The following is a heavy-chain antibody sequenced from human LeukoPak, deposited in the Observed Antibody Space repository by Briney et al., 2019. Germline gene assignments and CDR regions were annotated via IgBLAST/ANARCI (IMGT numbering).Heavy chain of an antibody. V-gene: IGHV3-48*03. CDR2: ISSSGSTI. J-gene: IGHJ4*02. Sequence: GGSLRLSCAASGFTFSSYEMNWVRQAPGKGLEWVSYISSSGSTIYYADSVKGRFTISRDNAKNSLYLQINSLRAEDTAVYYCARVECSGGSCWGQGTLVTVSS. D-gene: IGHD2-15*01. CDR1: GFTFSSYE. CDR3: ARVECSGGSC.